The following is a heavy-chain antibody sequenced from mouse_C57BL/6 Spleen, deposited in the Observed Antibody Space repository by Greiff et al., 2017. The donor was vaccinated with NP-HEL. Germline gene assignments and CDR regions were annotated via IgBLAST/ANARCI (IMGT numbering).Heavy chain of an antibody. Sequence: VQLQQPGAELVKPGASVKVSCKASGYTFTSYWMHWVKQRPGQGLEWIGRIHPSDSDTNYNQKFKGKATLTVDKSSSTAYMPLSSLTSEDSAVYYCAMGGGYGPPWFAYWGQGTLVTVSA. D-gene: IGHD1-1*02. CDR2: IHPSDSDT. V-gene: IGHV1-74*01. J-gene: IGHJ3*01. CDR3: AMGGGYGPPWFAY. CDR1: GYTFTSYW.